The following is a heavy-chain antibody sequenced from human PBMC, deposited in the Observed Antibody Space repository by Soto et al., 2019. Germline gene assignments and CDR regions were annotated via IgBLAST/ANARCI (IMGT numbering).Heavy chain of an antibody. J-gene: IGHJ4*01. CDR3: ARLSGYDPARAADK. D-gene: IGHD5-12*01. CDR1: GASVSSAEHY. CDR2: TYSSGVS. Sequence: QVQLQESGTGLVKASQTLSLTCTLSGASVSSAEHYCRWIRQPPGKGLEWIGYTYSSGVSYYNASLQRRVSISVDTYQHQFSLKLTSATAADTAVYYCARLSGYDPARAADKWGHRLMVSVAS. V-gene: IGHV4-30-4*01.